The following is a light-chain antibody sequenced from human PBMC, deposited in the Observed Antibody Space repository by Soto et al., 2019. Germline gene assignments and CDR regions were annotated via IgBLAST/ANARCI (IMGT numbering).Light chain of an antibody. J-gene: IGKJ2*01. CDR2: AAS. CDR1: QSISSY. CDR3: QDSTNAPYT. Sequence: DIQLTQARSSLSASVGDRVTITCRASQSISSYLNWYQQKPGKAPKLLIYAASSLQSVVPSRFTGTGSGTDFTLTISSLQPEDFETYYCQDSTNAPYTFGQGTKLEIK. V-gene: IGKV1-39*01.